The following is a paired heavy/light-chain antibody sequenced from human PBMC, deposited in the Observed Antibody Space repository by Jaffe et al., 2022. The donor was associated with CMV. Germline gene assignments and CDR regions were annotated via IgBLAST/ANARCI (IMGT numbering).Heavy chain of an antibody. CDR3: ASPKPRPYDSSGYLYYFDY. CDR2: INPSGGST. CDR1: GYTFTSYY. D-gene: IGHD3-22*01. J-gene: IGHJ4*02. V-gene: IGHV1-46*01. Sequence: QVQLVQSGAEVKKPGASVKVSCKASGYTFTSYYMHWVRQAPGQGLEWMGIINPSGGSTSYAQKFQGRVTMTRDTSTSTVYMELSSLRSEDTAVYYCASPKPRPYDSSGYLYYFDYWGQGTLVTVSS.
Light chain of an antibody. J-gene: IGKJ4*01. V-gene: IGKV3-20*01. CDR3: QQYGSSPT. CDR1: QSVSSSY. Sequence: EIVLTQSPGTLSLSPGERATLSCRASQSVSSSYLAWYQQKPGQAPRLLIYGASSRATGIPDRFSGSGSGTDFTLTISRLEPEDFAVYYCQQYGSSPTFGGGTKVEIK. CDR2: GAS.